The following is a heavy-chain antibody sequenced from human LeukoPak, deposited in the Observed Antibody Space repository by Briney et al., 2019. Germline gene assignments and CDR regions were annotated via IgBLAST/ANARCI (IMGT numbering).Heavy chain of an antibody. J-gene: IGHJ4*02. D-gene: IGHD1-26*01. Sequence: SETLSLTCTVSGGSISSSSYYWGWIRQPPGKGLEWIGSIYYSGSTYYNPSLKSRVTISVDTSKNQFSLKLSSVTAADTAVYYCARIQGSYYVFDYWGQGTLVTVSS. CDR1: GGSISSSSYY. V-gene: IGHV4-39*01. CDR3: ARIQGSYYVFDY. CDR2: IYYSGST.